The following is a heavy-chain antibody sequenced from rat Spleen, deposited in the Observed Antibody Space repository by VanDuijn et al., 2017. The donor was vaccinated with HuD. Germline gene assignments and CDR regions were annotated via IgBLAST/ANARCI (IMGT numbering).Heavy chain of an antibody. CDR2: INTGTGYT. CDR1: GYTFTSYD. CDR3: VREGADTPIVY. D-gene: IGHD2-1*01. Sequence: QIQLQQSGAELAKPGSSVKISCKASGYTFTSYDISWIKQTTGQGLEYIGYINTGTGYTYYGEKFKGKATLTVDKSSTAAFMQLSSLTPEDSAVYYCVREGADTPIVYWGQGTLVTVSS. V-gene: IGHV1-57*01. J-gene: IGHJ3*01.